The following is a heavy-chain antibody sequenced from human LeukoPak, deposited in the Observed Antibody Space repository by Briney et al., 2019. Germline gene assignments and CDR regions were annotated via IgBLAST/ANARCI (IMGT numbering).Heavy chain of an antibody. CDR1: GFIFNTYG. V-gene: IGHV3-30*18. CDR3: AKDPTIGCIPTTVVVSGFEY. D-gene: IGHD3-22*01. Sequence: PGRSLRLSCAASGFIFNTYGMHWVRQAPGKGLEWVAVISDDGSEKYYAESVKGRFTISRDNSKNTLYLQVNSLRSVDTAVYYCAKDPTIGCIPTTVVVSGFEYWGQGTLVTVSS. J-gene: IGHJ4*02. CDR2: ISDDGSEK.